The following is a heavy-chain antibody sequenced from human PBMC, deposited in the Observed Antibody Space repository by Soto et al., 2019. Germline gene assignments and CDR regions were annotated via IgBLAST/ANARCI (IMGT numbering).Heavy chain of an antibody. D-gene: IGHD2-8*02. CDR1: GYSFTGYY. Sequence: HEHLVQSGAEVKRPGASLKVSCKASGYSFTGYYIHWVRQAPGQGLEWMGWINPDSGATNYAQNFQGRVTLTSDTSISSASMDLTSLPSDDTAVYYCARVDYGTGGYPFPYFDYWGQGTLVIVSS. CDR3: ARVDYGTGGYPFPYFDY. CDR2: INPDSGAT. J-gene: IGHJ4*02. V-gene: IGHV1-2*02.